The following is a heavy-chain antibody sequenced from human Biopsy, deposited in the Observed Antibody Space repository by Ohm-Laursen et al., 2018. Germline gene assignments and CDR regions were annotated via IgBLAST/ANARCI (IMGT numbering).Heavy chain of an antibody. CDR2: INTRRGDT. CDR1: GYTFSDYI. Sequence: ASVKVSYKASGYTFSDYILNWVRQAPGQGLEWMGWINTRRGDTNYAQKFQGRVTMTRDTSTTTVFMELTSLRSDDTAMYYCARVEDSTRHWYFDLWGRGTQVTVSS. D-gene: IGHD2-2*01. V-gene: IGHV1-18*01. CDR3: ARVEDSTRHWYFDL. J-gene: IGHJ2*01.